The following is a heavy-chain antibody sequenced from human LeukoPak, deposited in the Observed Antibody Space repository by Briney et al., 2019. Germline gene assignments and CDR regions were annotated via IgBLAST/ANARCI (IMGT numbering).Heavy chain of an antibody. CDR1: GYRFTSYW. V-gene: IGHV5-51*01. J-gene: IGHJ5*02. Sequence: GGSLXISCKGSGYRFTSYWIGWVRQMXGKGLEWMGIIYPGDSDTRYSPSFQGQVTISADKSISTAYLQWSSLKASDTAIYYCARRYNDFSSWFDPWGQGTLVTVSS. CDR3: ARRYNDFSSWFDP. CDR2: IYPGDSDT. D-gene: IGHD3/OR15-3a*01.